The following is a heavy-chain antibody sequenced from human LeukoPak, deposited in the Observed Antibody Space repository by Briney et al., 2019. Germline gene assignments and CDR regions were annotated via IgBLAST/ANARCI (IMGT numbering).Heavy chain of an antibody. V-gene: IGHV3-33*06. J-gene: IGHJ4*02. D-gene: IGHD2-2*01. CDR2: IWYDGSHD. CDR3: AKEGDYCSSSGCHKRGIDY. CDR1: GFTFSHYA. Sequence: PGGSLRLSCAASGFTFSHYAMHWVRQAPGKGLEWVAVIWYDGSHDTYTDSVEGRFTVSRDNFKNVLHLQMNSLRVEDTAVYYCAKEGDYCSSSGCHKRGIDYWGQGTLVTVSS.